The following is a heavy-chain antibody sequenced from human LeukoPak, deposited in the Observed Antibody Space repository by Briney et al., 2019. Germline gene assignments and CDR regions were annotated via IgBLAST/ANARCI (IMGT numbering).Heavy chain of an antibody. V-gene: IGHV3-7*03. Sequence: GGSLRLSCAASGFTFSDCWMTWVRQAPGKGLEWVANIKQDGSDKYYLDAVKGRFTISKDNTKNSLYLQMNSLRAGDTAVYYCARVRYYGSRSLMFEYWGQGTPVSVSS. CDR2: IKQDGSDK. CDR3: ARVRYYGSRSLMFEY. CDR1: GFTFSDCW. D-gene: IGHD3-10*01. J-gene: IGHJ4*02.